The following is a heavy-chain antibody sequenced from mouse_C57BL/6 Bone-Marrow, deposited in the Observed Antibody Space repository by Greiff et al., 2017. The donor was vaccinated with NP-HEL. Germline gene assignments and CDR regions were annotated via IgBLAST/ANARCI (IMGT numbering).Heavy chain of an antibody. CDR2: IRSKSNNYAT. D-gene: IGHD1-3*01. V-gene: IGHV10-1*01. Sequence: EVMLVESGGGLVQPKGSLKLSCAASGFSFNTYAMNWVRQAPGKGLEWVARIRSKSNNYATYYADSVKDRFTISRDDSESMLYLQMNNLKTEDTAMYYCVRHQLRDNYVEGVSMDYWGQGTSVTVSS. CDR1: GFSFNTYA. J-gene: IGHJ4*01. CDR3: VRHQLRDNYVEGVSMDY.